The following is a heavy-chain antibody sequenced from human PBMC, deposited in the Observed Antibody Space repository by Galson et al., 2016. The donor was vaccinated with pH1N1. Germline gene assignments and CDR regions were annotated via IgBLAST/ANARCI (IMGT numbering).Heavy chain of an antibody. V-gene: IGHV1-46*01. D-gene: IGHD3-22*01. CDR1: GYTFITYY. CDR3: ASRSSGQLHFDY. CDR2: INPSGVST. Sequence: SVKVSCKASGYTFITYYIHWVRQAPGQGLEWLGIINPSGVSTTHAQKFQGRVTMTRDTSTSTVYMELSCLRSEDTAVYYCASRSSGQLHFDYWGQGTLVTVSS. J-gene: IGHJ4*02.